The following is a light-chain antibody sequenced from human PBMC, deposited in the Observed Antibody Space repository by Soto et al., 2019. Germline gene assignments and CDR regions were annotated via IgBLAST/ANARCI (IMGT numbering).Light chain of an antibody. V-gene: IGKV1-5*01. J-gene: IGKJ3*01. CDR1: QSISSW. Sequence: DIPMTQSPSTLSASVGDRVTITCRASQSISSWLAWYQQRPGKAPKLLIYDASSLESGVPSRFSGSGSGREFTLTISSLQPDDFATYYCQQYYTYPFTFGPGTKVDIK. CDR2: DAS. CDR3: QQYYTYPFT.